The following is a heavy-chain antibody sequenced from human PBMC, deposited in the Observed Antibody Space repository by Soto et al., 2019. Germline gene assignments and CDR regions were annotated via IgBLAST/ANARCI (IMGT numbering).Heavy chain of an antibody. Sequence: QVQLVQSGAEVKKPGASVKVSCKASGYTFTSYDIIWVRQATGQGLEWMGWMNPNSGNTGYEQKFQGRVTMIRNTSISTAYMELSSLRSEDTAVYYCARGEWEYDYIWGSYRPLWYFYLWGRGTLVTVSS. CDR3: ARGEWEYDYIWGSYRPLWYFYL. D-gene: IGHD3-16*02. J-gene: IGHJ2*01. V-gene: IGHV1-8*01. CDR2: MNPNSGNT. CDR1: GYTFTSYD.